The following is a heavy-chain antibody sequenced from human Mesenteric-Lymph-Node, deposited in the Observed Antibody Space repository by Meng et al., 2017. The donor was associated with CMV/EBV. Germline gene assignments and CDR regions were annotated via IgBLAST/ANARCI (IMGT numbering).Heavy chain of an antibody. CDR1: GFTFSSYW. D-gene: IGHD3-10*01. J-gene: IGHJ5*02. V-gene: IGHV3-7*01. Sequence: GESLKISCAASGFTFSSYWMSWVRQAAGKGLEWVANIKKDGSEKYYVDSVKGRFTISRDNAKNSLYLQMNSLRAEDTAVYYCARGLLRRGGWFDPWGQGTLVTVSS. CDR3: ARGLLRRGGWFDP. CDR2: IKKDGSEK.